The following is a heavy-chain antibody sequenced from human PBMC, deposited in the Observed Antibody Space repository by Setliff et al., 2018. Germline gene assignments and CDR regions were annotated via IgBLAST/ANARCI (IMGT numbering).Heavy chain of an antibody. J-gene: IGHJ4*02. CDR2: IQKRGSTTT. CDR1: GDSMSSYY. CDR3: ARDQFSSGWYGPPESYFDC. D-gene: IGHD6-19*01. V-gene: IGHV4-59*01. Sequence: KPSETLSLTCNVSGDSMSSYYWSWIRQAPGKGLEWLGYIQKRGSTTTKYNPSLGSRISMSLDTSKNQFSLQLSSVSDGDTAVYYCARDQFSSGWYGPPESYFDCWGQGILVTVSS.